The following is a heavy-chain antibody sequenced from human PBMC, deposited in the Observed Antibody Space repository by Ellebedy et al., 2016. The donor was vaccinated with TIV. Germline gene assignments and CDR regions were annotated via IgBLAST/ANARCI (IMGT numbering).Heavy chain of an antibody. J-gene: IGHJ5*02. CDR2: MNPNSGNT. CDR1: GYTFTSYD. D-gene: IGHD3-10*01. V-gene: IGHV1-8*01. Sequence: ASVKVSXXASGYTFTSYDINWVRQATGQGLEWMGWMNPNSGNTGYAQKFQGRVTMTRNTSISTAYMELSSLRSEDTAVYYCARDGPPMWFGSSASSWGDWFDPWGQGTLVTVSS. CDR3: ARDGPPMWFGSSASSWGDWFDP.